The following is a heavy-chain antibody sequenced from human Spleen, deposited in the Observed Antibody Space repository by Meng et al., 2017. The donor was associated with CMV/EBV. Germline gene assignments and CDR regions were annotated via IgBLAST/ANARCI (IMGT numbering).Heavy chain of an antibody. J-gene: IGHJ2*01. CDR2: IYNSGST. Sequence: QLQLQESGPGLVKPSQTPSLPCTVSGGSISSSNYYWSWIRQPPGKGLEWSGHIYNSGSTYYNPSLKSRITISVDTSKNQFSLKLSSVTAADTAVYYCARGQKGYFDLWGRGALVTVSS. CDR1: GGSISSSNYY. V-gene: IGHV4-30-4*01. CDR3: ARGQKGYFDL.